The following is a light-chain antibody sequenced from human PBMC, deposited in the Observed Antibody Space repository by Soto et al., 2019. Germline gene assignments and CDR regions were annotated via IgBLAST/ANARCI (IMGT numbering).Light chain of an antibody. CDR2: DAS. CDR1: QSVSSY. V-gene: IGKV3-11*01. J-gene: IGKJ4*01. CDR3: QQRSNWLT. Sequence: EIVLTQSPATVSLSPGERATLSCRASQSVSSYLAWYQQKPGQAPRLLIYDASNRATGIPARFSGGGSGTDFTLTIISLEAEDFAVYYCQQRSNWLTFGGGTKVDIK.